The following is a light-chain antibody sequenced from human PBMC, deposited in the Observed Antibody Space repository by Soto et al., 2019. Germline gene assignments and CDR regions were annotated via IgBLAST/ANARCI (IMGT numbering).Light chain of an antibody. J-gene: IGKJ4*01. CDR2: DVS. CDR3: QQRMIWPLT. Sequence: EIVLTQSPATLSLSPGERATLSCRASQNIGRYLAWYQQTPGQVPRLLIYDVSDRATGIPARFSGSGSGTDFTLTISSLEPEDFAVYFCQQRMIWPLTFVGGTKVESK. V-gene: IGKV3-11*01. CDR1: QNIGRY.